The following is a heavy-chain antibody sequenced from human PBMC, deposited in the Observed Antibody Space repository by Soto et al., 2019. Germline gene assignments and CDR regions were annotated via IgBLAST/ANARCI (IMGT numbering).Heavy chain of an antibody. V-gene: IGHV3-33*01. D-gene: IGHD3-10*01. CDR3: VRDRTMGSASWFFDL. CDR1: GFTFSNYG. J-gene: IGHJ2*01. Sequence: QVQLVESGGGVVQPGRSLRLSCSASGFTFSNYGMHWVRQAPGKGLEWVAVIWYDGSHKYYADSVKGRFTISRDDSKNTLFLEMNTLRAEDTAMYYCVRDRTMGSASWFFDLWGRGTLVTVSS. CDR2: IWYDGSHK.